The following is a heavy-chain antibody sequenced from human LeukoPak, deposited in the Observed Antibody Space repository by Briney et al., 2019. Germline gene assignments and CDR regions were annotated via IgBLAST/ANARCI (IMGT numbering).Heavy chain of an antibody. D-gene: IGHD6-19*01. CDR2: IYHSGST. Sequence: SETLSLTCAVSGYSISSGYYWGWIRQPPGKGLEWIGRIYHSGSTYYNPSLKSRVTISVDTSKNQFSLRLSSVTAADTAVYYCARPVADNTLHSASDYWGQGTLVTVSS. CDR3: ARPVADNTLHSASDY. J-gene: IGHJ4*02. V-gene: IGHV4-38-2*01. CDR1: GYSISSGYY.